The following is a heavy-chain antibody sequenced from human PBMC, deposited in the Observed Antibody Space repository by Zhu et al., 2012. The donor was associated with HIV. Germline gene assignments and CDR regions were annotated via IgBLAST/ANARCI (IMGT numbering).Heavy chain of an antibody. CDR2: ITRSSGTI. V-gene: IGHV3-48*01. CDR3: ARDRIGGAFDI. J-gene: IGHJ3*02. CDR1: GFALSSYD. Sequence: EVQLVEFGGGLVQPGGSLRLSCVVSGFALSSYDMNWVRQAPGQGLEWLSFITRSSGTIFYADSVKGRFTISRDNAKNSLYLQMSSLRAEDTALYYCARDRIGGAFDIWGQGDNGHRLF. D-gene: IGHD2/OR15-2a*01.